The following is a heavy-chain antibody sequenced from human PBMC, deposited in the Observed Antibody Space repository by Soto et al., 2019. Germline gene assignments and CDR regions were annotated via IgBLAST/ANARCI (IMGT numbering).Heavy chain of an antibody. V-gene: IGHV3-33*01. J-gene: IGHJ6*02. CDR2: IWYDGSNK. CDR1: GFTFSSYG. D-gene: IGHD6-6*01. CDR3: ARAYSSIAARYYYYYYGMDV. Sequence: HPGGSLRLSCAASGFTFSSYGMHWVRQAPGKGLEWVAVIWYDGSNKYYADSVKGRFTISRDNSKNTLYLQMNSLRAEDTAVYYCARAYSSIAARYYYYYYGMDVWGQGTTVTVSS.